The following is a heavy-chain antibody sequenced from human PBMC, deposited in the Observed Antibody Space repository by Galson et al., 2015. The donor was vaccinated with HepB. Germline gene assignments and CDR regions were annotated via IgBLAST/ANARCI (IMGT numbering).Heavy chain of an antibody. CDR2: ISSGSTTI. Sequence: SLRLSCAASTFIFSTYSINWVRQAPGKGLEWISYISSGSTTIYYADSVKGRFTISRDNSRYTVYLQMSDLRVEDTGVDYCANIPIRVTGRGLGSWGQGTQVTVSS. V-gene: IGHV3-48*01. CDR1: TFIFSTYS. CDR3: ANIPIRVTGRGLGS. J-gene: IGHJ5*02. D-gene: IGHD2-21*02.